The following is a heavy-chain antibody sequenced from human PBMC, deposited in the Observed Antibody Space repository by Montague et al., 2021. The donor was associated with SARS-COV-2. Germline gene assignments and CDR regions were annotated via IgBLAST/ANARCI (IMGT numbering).Heavy chain of an antibody. CDR3: ARSPTHSGNYYNPDY. CDR1: GFTFSSYS. D-gene: IGHD3-10*01. J-gene: IGHJ4*02. Sequence: SLRLSCAASGFTFSSYSMNWVRQAPGKGLEWLSYISGSGDLSYSIDSVRGRLTIFRDSAKNSLYLHMNSLRADDTAVYYCARSPTHSGNYYNPDYWGQGTLVTVSS. CDR2: ISGSGDLS. V-gene: IGHV3-21*05.